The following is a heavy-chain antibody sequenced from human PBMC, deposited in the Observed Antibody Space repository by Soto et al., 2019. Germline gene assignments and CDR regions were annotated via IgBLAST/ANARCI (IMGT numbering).Heavy chain of an antibody. Sequence: ASVKVSCKASGYTFTSYYMHWVRQATGQGLEWMGWMNPNSGNTGYAQKFQGRVTMTRNTSISTAYMELSSLRSEDTAVYYCARSNWGGSGSYYKVGYYYYIDVWGKGTTVTVSS. CDR1: GYTFTSYY. J-gene: IGHJ6*03. CDR2: MNPNSGNT. D-gene: IGHD3-10*01. V-gene: IGHV1-8*02. CDR3: ARSNWGGSGSYYKVGYYYYIDV.